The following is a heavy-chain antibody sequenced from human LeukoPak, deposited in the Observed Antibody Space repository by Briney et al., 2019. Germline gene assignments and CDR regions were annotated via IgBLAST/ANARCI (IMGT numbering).Heavy chain of an antibody. J-gene: IGHJ4*02. D-gene: IGHD5-18*01. Sequence: GGSLRLSCAASGFTFSSYAMSWVRQAPGKGLEWVSATSGSGGSTYYADSVKGRFTISRDNFKNTLYLQMNSLRAEDTAVYYCAKSLVYSYGYNYFDYWGQGTLVTVSS. CDR2: TSGSGGST. V-gene: IGHV3-23*01. CDR3: AKSLVYSYGYNYFDY. CDR1: GFTFSSYA.